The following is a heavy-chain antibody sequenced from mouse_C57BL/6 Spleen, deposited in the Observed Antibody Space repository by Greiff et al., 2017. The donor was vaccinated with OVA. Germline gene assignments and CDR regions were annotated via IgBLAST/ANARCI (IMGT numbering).Heavy chain of an antibody. J-gene: IGHJ4*01. CDR2: IYPGSGNT. V-gene: IGHV1-76*01. CDR3: ARGGSKLGYYYAMDY. CDR1: GYTFTDYY. D-gene: IGHD2-5*01. Sequence: VQLQQSGAELVRPGASVKLSCKASGYTFTDYYINWVKQRPGQGLEWIARIYPGSGNTYYNEKFKGKATLTAEKSSSTAYMQLSSLTSEDSAVYFCARGGSKLGYYYAMDYWGQGTSVTVSS.